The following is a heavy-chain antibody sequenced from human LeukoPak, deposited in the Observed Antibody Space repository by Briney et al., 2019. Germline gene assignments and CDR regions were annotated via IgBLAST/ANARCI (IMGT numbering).Heavy chain of an antibody. CDR1: GFTFSDYY. J-gene: IGHJ4*02. V-gene: IGHV3-7*01. CDR3: AREVTPYY. Sequence: GGSLRLSCVASGFTFSDYYMSWVRQPPGKGLEWVANIKQEGSEKYYVDSVKGRFTISRDNAKNSLFLQMNSLRAEDTAVYYCAREVTPYYWGQGTLVTVSS. CDR2: IKQEGSEK. D-gene: IGHD4-23*01.